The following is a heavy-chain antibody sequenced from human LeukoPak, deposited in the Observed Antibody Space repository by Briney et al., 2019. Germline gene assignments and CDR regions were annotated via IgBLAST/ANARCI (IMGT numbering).Heavy chain of an antibody. CDR3: ARTTEGYCRGSTCYYYYYYMNV. CDR1: GYTFTSYG. CDR2: ISAYNGNT. D-gene: IGHD2-15*01. V-gene: IGHV1-18*01. Sequence: ASVKVSCKASGYTFTSYGISWVRQAPGQGLEWMGWISAYNGNTNYAQKLQGRITMTTDTSTSTAYMELRSLRSDDTAVYYCARTTEGYCRGSTCYYYYYYMNVWGKGTTVTVSS. J-gene: IGHJ6*03.